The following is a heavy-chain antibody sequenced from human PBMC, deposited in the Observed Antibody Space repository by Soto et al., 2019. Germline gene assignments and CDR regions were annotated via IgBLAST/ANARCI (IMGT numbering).Heavy chain of an antibody. CDR3: ARGVRGSSWSYYFDY. V-gene: IGHV1-18*01. CDR1: GYTFASYG. CDR2: ISAYNGNT. D-gene: IGHD6-13*01. J-gene: IGHJ4*02. Sequence: GASVKVSCKASGYTFASYGISWVRQAPGQGLEWMGWISAYNGNTNYAQKLQGRVTMTTDTSTSTAYMELRSLRSDDTAVYYCARGVRGSSWSYYFDYWGQGTLVTVSS.